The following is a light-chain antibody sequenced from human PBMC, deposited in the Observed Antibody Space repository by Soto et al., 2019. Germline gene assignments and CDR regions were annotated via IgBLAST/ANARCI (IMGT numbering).Light chain of an antibody. CDR2: KAS. J-gene: IGKJ1*01. Sequence: DIPMTQSPSTLSASVGDRVTITCRASQSISSWLAWYQQKPGKAPKVLIYKASSLESGVPSRFSGSGSGTEFTLTISSLHPDDFGTYYCQEYDSYPRTFGQGTRVEI. CDR1: QSISSW. CDR3: QEYDSYPRT. V-gene: IGKV1-5*03.